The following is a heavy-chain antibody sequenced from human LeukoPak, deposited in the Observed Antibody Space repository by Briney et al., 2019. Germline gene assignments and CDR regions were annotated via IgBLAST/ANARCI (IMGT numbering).Heavy chain of an antibody. V-gene: IGHV3-20*04. D-gene: IGHD4-17*01. Sequence: GGSLRLSCAASGFTFDDYGMSWVRQAPGKGLEWVSGINWNGGSTGYADSVKGRFTISRDNAKDSLYLQMNSLRAEDTALYYCARAHGEIYYFDYWGQGTLVTVSS. CDR3: ARAHGEIYYFDY. CDR2: INWNGGST. CDR1: GFTFDDYG. J-gene: IGHJ4*02.